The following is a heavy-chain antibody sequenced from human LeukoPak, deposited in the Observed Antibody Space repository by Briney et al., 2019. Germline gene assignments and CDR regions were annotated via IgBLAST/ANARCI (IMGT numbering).Heavy chain of an antibody. V-gene: IGHV1-2*02. J-gene: IGHJ3*02. CDR1: GYTFTGYY. CDR2: INPNSGGT. D-gene: IGHD3-10*01. CDR3: ARVMVRGVIITDAFDI. Sequence: ASVKVSCKASGYTFTGYYMHWVRQAPGQGLEWMGWINPNSGGTNYAQKFQGRVTMTTDTATNTAYIELRSLRSDDTAVYYCARVMVRGVIITDAFDIWGQGTMVTVSS.